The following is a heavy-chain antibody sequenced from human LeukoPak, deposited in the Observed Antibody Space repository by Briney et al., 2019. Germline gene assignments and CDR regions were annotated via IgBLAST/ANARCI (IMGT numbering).Heavy chain of an antibody. Sequence: GEPLKISCKGSGYSFTSYWIGWVRQMPGKALEGMGIIYPGDSDTRYRPSFQGQVTISADNSITTAYLQWSSLQASATAMYYCTSRQGIIGTSEDYWGQGTLVTVSS. CDR3: TSRQGIIGTSEDY. CDR2: IYPGDSDT. J-gene: IGHJ4*02. CDR1: GYSFTSYW. D-gene: IGHD1-20*01. V-gene: IGHV5-51*01.